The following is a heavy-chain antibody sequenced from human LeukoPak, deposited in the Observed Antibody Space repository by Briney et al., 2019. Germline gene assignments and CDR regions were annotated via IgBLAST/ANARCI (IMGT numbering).Heavy chain of an antibody. Sequence: SETLSLTCGVSGGSISNTNWWTWVRQPPGKGLEWIGEVDLLGRTNYNPSLKSRVAISVDKSENHISLWLTSVTAAGTAVCYCAREGGPSRPLDYSGQGTLVTVSS. CDR2: VDLLGRT. V-gene: IGHV4-4*02. CDR1: GGSISNTNW. J-gene: IGHJ4*02. CDR3: AREGGPSRPLDY.